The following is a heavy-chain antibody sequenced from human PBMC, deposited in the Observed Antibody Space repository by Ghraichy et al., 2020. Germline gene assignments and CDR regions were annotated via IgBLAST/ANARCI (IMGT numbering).Heavy chain of an antibody. CDR2: IYYSGST. CDR3: ARLDIVVVVAAVTDAFDI. J-gene: IGHJ3*02. V-gene: IGHV4-59*08. CDR1: GGSISSYY. Sequence: SETLSLTCTVSGGSISSYYWSWIRQPPGKGLEWIGYIYYSGSTNYNPSLKSRVTISVDTSKNQFSLKLSSVTAADTAVYYCARLDIVVVVAAVTDAFDIWGQGTMVTVSS. D-gene: IGHD2-15*01.